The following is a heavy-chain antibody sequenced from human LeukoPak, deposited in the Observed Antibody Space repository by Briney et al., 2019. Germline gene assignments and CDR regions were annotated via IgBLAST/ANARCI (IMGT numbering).Heavy chain of an antibody. CDR2: MNPNSGNT. CDR3: ASTIAAAGTGEIDY. V-gene: IGHV1-8*03. CDR1: GYTFTSYD. D-gene: IGHD6-13*01. Sequence: ASVKVSCKASGYTFTSYDINWVRQATGQGLEWMGWMNPNSGNTGYAQKFQGRVTITRNTSISKAYMELSSLRSEDTAVYYCASTIAAAGTGEIDYWGQGTLVTVSS. J-gene: IGHJ4*02.